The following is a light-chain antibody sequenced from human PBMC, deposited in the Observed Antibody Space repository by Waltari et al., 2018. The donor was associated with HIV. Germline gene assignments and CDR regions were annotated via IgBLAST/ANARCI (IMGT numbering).Light chain of an antibody. J-gene: IGKJ4*01. Sequence: IQLTQSPSPLPAAVGGRATITCRTSQGISSALAWYQLKPGKAPKLLIYDASTLKSGVASRFRGSGSGTDFTLTISSLRPGDFATYYCQQFNSYPLTFGGGSKVELQ. V-gene: IGKV1-13*02. CDR1: QGISSA. CDR3: QQFNSYPLT. CDR2: DAS.